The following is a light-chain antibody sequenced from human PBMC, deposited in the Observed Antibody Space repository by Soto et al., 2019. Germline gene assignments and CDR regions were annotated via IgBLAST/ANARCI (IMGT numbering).Light chain of an antibody. Sequence: QFVLTQPPSASGTPGQRVTISCSGSSSNIGSNTVNWYQQLPGTAPKLLIYSNNQRPSGVPDRFSGSKSGTSASLAISGLQSEDEADYYCAAWDDSLNGVVFDGGTKLTVL. V-gene: IGLV1-44*01. CDR1: SSNIGSNT. CDR3: AAWDDSLNGVV. CDR2: SNN. J-gene: IGLJ2*01.